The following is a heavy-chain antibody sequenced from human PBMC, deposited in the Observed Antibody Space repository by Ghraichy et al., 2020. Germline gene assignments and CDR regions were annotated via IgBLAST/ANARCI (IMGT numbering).Heavy chain of an antibody. CDR2: IYYSGST. CDR3: ARTRIQLWPYYFDY. D-gene: IGHD5-18*01. J-gene: IGHJ4*02. Sequence: SQTLSLTCTVSGGSISSSSYYWGWIRQPPGKGLEWIGSIYYSGSTYYNPSLKSRVTISVDTSKNQFSLKLSSVTAADTAVYYCARTRIQLWPYYFDYWGQGTLVTVSS. CDR1: GGSISSSSYY. V-gene: IGHV4-39*01.